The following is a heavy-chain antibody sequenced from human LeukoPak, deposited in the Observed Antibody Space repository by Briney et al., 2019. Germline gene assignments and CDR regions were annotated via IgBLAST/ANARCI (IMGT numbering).Heavy chain of an antibody. CDR3: ARNSSTYYGGIFDY. CDR2: ISYSGST. CDR1: GGSISTSSYY. Sequence: PSDTLSLTCTVSGGSISTSSYYWGWIRQPPGKGLEWIGTISYSGSTYYKPSPKSRVTISSDTSKNQFSLRLSSVTAADTAIYYGARNSSTYYGGIFDYWAQGPLVTFSS. V-gene: IGHV4-39*01. J-gene: IGHJ4*02. D-gene: IGHD6-13*01.